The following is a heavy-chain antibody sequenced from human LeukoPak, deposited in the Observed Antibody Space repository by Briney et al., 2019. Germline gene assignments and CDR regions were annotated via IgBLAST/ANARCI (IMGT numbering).Heavy chain of an antibody. CDR1: GFTFSIYA. V-gene: IGHV3-23*01. CDR3: AKDHTSSGYYYYFDY. CDR2: ISGGGGDT. D-gene: IGHD3-22*01. Sequence: PGGSLRLSCAASGFTFSIYAMSWVRQAPGKGLEWVSAISGGGGDTYYADSVKGRFTISRDNSKNTLFLQMNSLRVEDTAVYYCAKDHTSSGYYYYFDYWGQGTLVTVSS. J-gene: IGHJ4*02.